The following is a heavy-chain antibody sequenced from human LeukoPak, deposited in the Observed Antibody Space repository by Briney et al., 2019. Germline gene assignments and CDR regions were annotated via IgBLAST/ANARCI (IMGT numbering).Heavy chain of an antibody. CDR3: ARGGYSSSWYSPGAFDI. J-gene: IGHJ3*02. CDR2: MNPNSGNT. Sequence: SVKVSCKASGYTFTSYDINWVRQATGQGLEWMGWMNPNSGNTGYAQKFQGRVTMTRNTSISTAYMEPSSLRSEDTAVYYCARGGYSSSWYSPGAFDIWGQGTMVTVSS. CDR1: GYTFTSYD. D-gene: IGHD6-13*01. V-gene: IGHV1-8*01.